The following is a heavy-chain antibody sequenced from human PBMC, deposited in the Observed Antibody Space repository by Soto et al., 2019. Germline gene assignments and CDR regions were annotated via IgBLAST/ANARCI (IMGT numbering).Heavy chain of an antibody. D-gene: IGHD3-22*01. V-gene: IGHV1-69*13. CDR2: IIPIFGTA. Sequence: SVKVSCKASGGTFSSYAISWVRQAPGQGLEWMGGIIPIFGTANYAQKFQGRVTITADESTSTAYMELSSLRSEDTAVYYCARDGPGDYDSSGYYYNWFDPWGQGTLVTVSS. J-gene: IGHJ5*02. CDR1: GGTFSSYA. CDR3: ARDGPGDYDSSGYYYNWFDP.